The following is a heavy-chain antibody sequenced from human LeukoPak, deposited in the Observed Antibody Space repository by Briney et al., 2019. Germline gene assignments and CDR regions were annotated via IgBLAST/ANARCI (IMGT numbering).Heavy chain of an antibody. CDR1: GIPFSDYY. V-gene: IGHV3-11*03. Sequence: GGPLRLSCVVSGIPFSDYYMNWIRQAPGKGLEWISYISSSSSYTDYADSVKGRFTISRDNAKSALYLQLNSLRLEDTAVYYCAAGTAADFWGQGTLVTVSS. J-gene: IGHJ4*02. CDR2: ISSSSSYT. CDR3: AAGTAADF. D-gene: IGHD6-13*01.